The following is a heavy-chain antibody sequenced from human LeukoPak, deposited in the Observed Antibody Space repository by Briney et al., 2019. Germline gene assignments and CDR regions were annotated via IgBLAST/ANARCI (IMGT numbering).Heavy chain of an antibody. D-gene: IGHD2-21*02. Sequence: GGSLRLSCAASGFTFSSYGMSWVRQAPGKGLEWVSAISGNGGTTYYADSVKGRFTISRDNSKNTLYLQMNSLRAEDTAVYYCAKDGALMMTAALFFDYWGQGTLVTVSS. J-gene: IGHJ4*02. CDR2: ISGNGGTT. V-gene: IGHV3-23*01. CDR3: AKDGALMMTAALFFDY. CDR1: GFTFSSYG.